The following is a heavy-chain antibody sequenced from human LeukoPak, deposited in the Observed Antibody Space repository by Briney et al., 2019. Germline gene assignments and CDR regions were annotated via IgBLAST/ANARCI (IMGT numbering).Heavy chain of an antibody. V-gene: IGHV3-11*01. Sequence: GGSLRLSCAASGFTFSDYYMSWIRQAPGKGLEWVSYISSSGSTIYYADSVKGRFTISRDNAKNSPYLQMNSLRAEDTAVYYCARGYSSSPTEDYFDYWGQGTLVTVSS. CDR1: GFTFSDYY. D-gene: IGHD6-13*01. CDR2: ISSSGSTI. J-gene: IGHJ4*02. CDR3: ARGYSSSPTEDYFDY.